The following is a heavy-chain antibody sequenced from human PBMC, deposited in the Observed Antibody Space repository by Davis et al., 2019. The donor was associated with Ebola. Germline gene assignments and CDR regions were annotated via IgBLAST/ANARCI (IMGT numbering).Heavy chain of an antibody. V-gene: IGHV3-21*01. CDR3: ARDHGITMVRGVLTSYYYYGMDV. Sequence: GGSLRLSCAASGFTFSSYSMNWVRQAPGKGLEWVSSISSSSSYIYYADSVKGRFTISRDNAKNTLYLQMNSLRAEDTAVYYCARDHGITMVRGVLTSYYYYGMDVWGQGTTVTVSS. CDR2: ISSSSSYI. J-gene: IGHJ6*02. D-gene: IGHD3-10*01. CDR1: GFTFSSYS.